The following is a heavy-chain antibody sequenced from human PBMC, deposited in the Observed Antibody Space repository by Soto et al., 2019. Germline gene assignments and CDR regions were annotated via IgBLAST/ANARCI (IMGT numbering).Heavy chain of an antibody. J-gene: IGHJ6*02. D-gene: IGHD2-2*01. V-gene: IGHV3-23*01. Sequence: EVQMLESGGGVVQPGGSLRLSCVASGFTFSTSAMSWVRQAPREGLEWVSVVSGSGGTTYYADSVKGRFTISRDNSKNALYLKMSSLRAEDSAIYYCARYCITTSCTIRYGMDVWGQGTTVTVSS. CDR2: VSGSGGTT. CDR3: ARYCITTSCTIRYGMDV. CDR1: GFTFSTSA.